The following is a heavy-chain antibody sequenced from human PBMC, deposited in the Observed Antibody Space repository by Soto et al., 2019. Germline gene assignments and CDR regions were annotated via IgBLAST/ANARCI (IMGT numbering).Heavy chain of an antibody. D-gene: IGHD6-19*01. CDR2: INHSGST. J-gene: IGHJ5*02. Sequence: PAEPLSLTCAVYGGSFSGYYWSWIRQPPGKGLEWIGEINHSGSTNYNPSLKSRVTISVETSKNQFSLKLSSVTAADTAVYYWARRGWYSRKWCDPWGQVTRVTVSS. V-gene: IGHV4-34*01. CDR1: GGSFSGYY. CDR3: ARRGWYSRKWCDP.